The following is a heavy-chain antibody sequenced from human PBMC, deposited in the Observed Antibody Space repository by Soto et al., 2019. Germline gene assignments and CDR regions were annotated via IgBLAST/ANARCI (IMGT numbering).Heavy chain of an antibody. V-gene: IGHV3-11*05. CDR1: GFTFSDYY. Sequence: QVQLVESGGGLVKPGGSLRLSCAASGFTFSDYYMSWIRQAPGKGLEWVSYISSSSSYTNYADSVKGRFTIPRDNAKNSLYLQMNSLRAEDTAVYYCARGEVGATRDDAFDIWGQGTMVTVSS. J-gene: IGHJ3*02. CDR3: ARGEVGATRDDAFDI. D-gene: IGHD1-26*01. CDR2: ISSSSSYT.